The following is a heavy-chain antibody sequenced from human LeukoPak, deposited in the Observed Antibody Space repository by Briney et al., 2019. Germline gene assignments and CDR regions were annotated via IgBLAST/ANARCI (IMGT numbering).Heavy chain of an antibody. CDR3: ARVPSSGRFFDY. D-gene: IGHD6-19*01. V-gene: IGHV4-59*01. CDR1: GGSISSSY. CDR2: IHYSGST. J-gene: IGHJ4*02. Sequence: SETLSLTCTVSGGSISSSYWSWIRQPPGKGLEWIGFIHYSGSTNYNPSLKSRVTISVDTSKNQFSLKLSSVTAADTAVYYCARVPSSGRFFDYWGQGTLVTVSS.